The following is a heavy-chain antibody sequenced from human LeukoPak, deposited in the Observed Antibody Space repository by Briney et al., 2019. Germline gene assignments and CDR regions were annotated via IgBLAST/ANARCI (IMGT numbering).Heavy chain of an antibody. V-gene: IGHV3-9*01. D-gene: IGHD6-13*01. CDR2: ISWNSGSI. J-gene: IGHJ3*02. Sequence: GRSLRLSCAASGFTFDDYAMHWVRQAPGKGLEWVSGISWNSGSIDYADSVNGRFTISRDNAKNTLYLQMNSLRAEDTAVYYCARAGYSSSSAFDIWGQGTMVTVSS. CDR3: ARAGYSSSSAFDI. CDR1: GFTFDDYA.